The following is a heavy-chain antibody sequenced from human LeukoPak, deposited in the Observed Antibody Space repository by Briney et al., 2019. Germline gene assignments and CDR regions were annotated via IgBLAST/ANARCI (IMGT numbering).Heavy chain of an antibody. CDR3: ARGQGGLPPYYDSSGYSDY. J-gene: IGHJ4*02. CDR1: GGSISSYY. CDR2: INHSGST. D-gene: IGHD3-22*01. Sequence: SETLSLTCTVSGGSISSYYWSWIRQPPGKGLEWIGEINHSGSTNYNPSLKSRVTISVDTSKNQFSLKLSSVTAADTAVYYCARGQGGLPPYYDSSGYSDYWGQGTLVTVSS. V-gene: IGHV4-34*01.